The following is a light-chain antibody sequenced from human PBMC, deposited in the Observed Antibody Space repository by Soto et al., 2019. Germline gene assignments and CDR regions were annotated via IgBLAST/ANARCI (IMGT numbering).Light chain of an antibody. Sequence: EIVLTQSPATLYLSPGERATLSCRASQSVSSYLAWYQQKPDQAPRLLIYDASNRATGIPARFSGSGSGTDFTLTISSLEPEYFEVDYCQQRSNWPRYTLGKGTKLEIK. CDR1: QSVSSY. CDR2: DAS. V-gene: IGKV3-11*01. J-gene: IGKJ2*01. CDR3: QQRSNWPRYT.